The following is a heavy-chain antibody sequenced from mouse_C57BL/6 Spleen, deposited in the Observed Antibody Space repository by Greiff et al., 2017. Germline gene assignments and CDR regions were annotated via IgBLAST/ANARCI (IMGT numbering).Heavy chain of an antibody. CDR3: ARRAQGYFDY. Sequence: ESGPGLVKPSQSLSLTCSVTGYSITSGYYWNWIRQFPGNKLEWMGYISYDGSNHYNPSLKNRISITRDTSKNQFFLKLNSVTTEDTATYYCARRAQGYFDYWGQGTTLTVSS. CDR2: ISYDGSN. CDR1: GYSITSGYY. V-gene: IGHV3-6*01. J-gene: IGHJ2*01. D-gene: IGHD3-1*01.